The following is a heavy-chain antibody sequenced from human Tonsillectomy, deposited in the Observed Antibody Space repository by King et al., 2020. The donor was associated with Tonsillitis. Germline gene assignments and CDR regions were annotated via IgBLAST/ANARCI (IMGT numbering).Heavy chain of an antibody. CDR3: ARLGGLITADF. Sequence: QLVQSVAEVKKPGASVKVSCKTSGYTFTKNYIFWVRQAPGQGLEWMGIINPSGGGTTYAQNFRGRLIMTTDTSTSTAYMELSSLRSDDTAMYFCARLGGLITADFWGQGTLVTVSS. D-gene: IGHD3/OR15-3a*01. CDR2: INPSGGGT. CDR1: GYTFTKNY. V-gene: IGHV1-46*01. J-gene: IGHJ4*02.